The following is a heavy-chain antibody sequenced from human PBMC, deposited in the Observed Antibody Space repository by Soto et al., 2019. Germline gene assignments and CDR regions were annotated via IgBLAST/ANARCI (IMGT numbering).Heavy chain of an antibody. CDR3: ARDPAPYCSSTSCHTGYYYYYGMDV. D-gene: IGHD2-2*02. CDR2: INPNSGGT. Sequence: ASVKVSCKASGYTFTGYYMHWVRQAPGQGLEWMGWINPNSGGTNYAQKFQGWVTMTRDTSISTAYMELSRLRSDDTAVYYCARDPAPYCSSTSCHTGYYYYYGMDVWGQGTTVTVSS. V-gene: IGHV1-2*04. CDR1: GYTFTGYY. J-gene: IGHJ6*02.